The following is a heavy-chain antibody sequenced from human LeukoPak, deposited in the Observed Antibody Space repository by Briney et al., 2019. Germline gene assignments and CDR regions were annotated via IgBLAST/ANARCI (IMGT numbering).Heavy chain of an antibody. D-gene: IGHD6-13*01. CDR2: ISSSSSYI. CDR1: GFTFSSYS. CDR3: ARAGRDSSSWFFPYGMDV. Sequence: GGSLRLSCAASGFTFSSYSMNWVRQAPGQGLEWVSSISSSSSYIYYADSVKGRFTISRDNAKNSLYLQMNSLRAEDTAVYCCARAGRDSSSWFFPYGMDVWGQGTTVTVSS. J-gene: IGHJ6*02. V-gene: IGHV3-21*01.